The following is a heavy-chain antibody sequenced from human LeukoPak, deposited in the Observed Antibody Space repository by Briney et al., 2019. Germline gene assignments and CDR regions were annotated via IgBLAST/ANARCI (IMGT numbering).Heavy chain of an antibody. CDR3: ARDQASYRSRGCFDS. CDR2: IHHSGTV. J-gene: IGHJ5*01. D-gene: IGHD3-10*01. V-gene: IGHV4-38-2*02. Sequence: TSETLSLTCVVSEYSISSGYYWGWIRQSPGRGLEWIGSIHHSGTVYYNPSLQSRVTISVDMSKNHFSLKLPSVTAADTAVYYCARDQASYRSRGCFDSWGQGTLVIASS. CDR1: EYSISSGYY.